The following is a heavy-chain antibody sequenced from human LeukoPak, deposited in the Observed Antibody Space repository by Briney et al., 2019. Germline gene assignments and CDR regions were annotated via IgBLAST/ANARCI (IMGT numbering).Heavy chain of an antibody. Sequence: GRSLRLSCAASGFTFSSYAMHWVRQAPGKGLEWVAVISYDGSNKYYADSVKGRFTISRDNSKNTLYLQMNSLRAEDTAVYYCARDAGPGAGVYYYDSGVYYYGFFDIGGKGTMVTVS. J-gene: IGHJ3*02. CDR2: ISYDGSNK. CDR1: GFTFSSYA. CDR3: ARDAGPGAGVYYYDSGVYYYGFFDI. V-gene: IGHV3-30-3*01. D-gene: IGHD3-22*01.